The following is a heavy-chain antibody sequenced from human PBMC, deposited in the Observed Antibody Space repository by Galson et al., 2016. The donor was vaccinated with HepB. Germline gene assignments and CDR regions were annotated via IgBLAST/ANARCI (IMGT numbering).Heavy chain of an antibody. CDR1: GFTFSSYA. CDR2: IMGSGGRT. J-gene: IGHJ6*03. CDR3: AKPPFGWTTYYYYMGV. Sequence: SLRLSCAASGFTFSSYAMTWVRQAPGKGLEWVSSIMGSGGRTYYVDSVQGRFTISRHNSKNTLYLQMNSLRAEDTAVYYCAKPPFGWTTYYYYMGVWGKGTTVTGSS. D-gene: IGHD3-10*01. V-gene: IGHV3-23*01.